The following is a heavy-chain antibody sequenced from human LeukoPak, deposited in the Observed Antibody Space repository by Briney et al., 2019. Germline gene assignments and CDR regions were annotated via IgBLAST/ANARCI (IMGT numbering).Heavy chain of an antibody. CDR1: GGSLSGYY. Sequence: PSETLSLTCAVYGGSLSGYYWSWIRQPPGKGLEWVGEMIHSGSTNYNPSLKSRVTISVDTSKNQFSLKVSSVTAADTAVYYCARSMVLIAAAGKGFDYWGQGTLVTVSS. CDR3: ARSMVLIAAAGKGFDY. D-gene: IGHD6-13*01. V-gene: IGHV4-34*12. J-gene: IGHJ4*02. CDR2: MIHSGST.